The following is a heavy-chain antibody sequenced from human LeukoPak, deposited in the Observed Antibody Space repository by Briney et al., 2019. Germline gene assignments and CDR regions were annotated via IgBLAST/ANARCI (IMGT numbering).Heavy chain of an antibody. J-gene: IGHJ4*02. V-gene: IGHV3-23*01. Sequence: GGSLRLSCAASGFTFSTYAINWVRQPPGKGLEWVSGISGRGGSTYYAHSVKGRFTISRDNSKHTLYLQMKSLRAEDTAVYYCAKDLAGWFGELGGFDYWGQGTLVTVSS. CDR3: AKDLAGWFGELGGFDY. CDR2: ISGRGGST. CDR1: GFTFSTYA. D-gene: IGHD3-10*01.